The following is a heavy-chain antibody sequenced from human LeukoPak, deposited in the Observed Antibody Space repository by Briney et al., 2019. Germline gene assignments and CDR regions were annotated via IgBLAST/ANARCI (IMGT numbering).Heavy chain of an antibody. V-gene: IGHV3-30*02. CDR3: AEDLGPSRGYSYGPLDY. D-gene: IGHD5-18*01. J-gene: IGHJ4*02. Sequence: GGSLRLSCAASGFTFSSYGMHWVRQAPGKGLEWVAFIRYDGSNKYYADSVKGRFTISRDNSKNTLYLQMNSLRAEDTAVYYCAEDLGPSRGYSYGPLDYWGQGTLVTVSS. CDR2: IRYDGSNK. CDR1: GFTFSSYG.